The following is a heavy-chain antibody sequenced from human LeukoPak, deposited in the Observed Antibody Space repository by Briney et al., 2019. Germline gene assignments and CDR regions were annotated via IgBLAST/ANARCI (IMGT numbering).Heavy chain of an antibody. D-gene: IGHD6-19*01. V-gene: IGHV3-30-3*01. Sequence: GGSLRLSCAASGFTFSSYVMHWVRQAPGKGLEWVAVISYDGSNKYYADSVKGRFTISRDNSKNTLYLQMNSLRAEDTAVYYCARDPTRIAVAGPGDYWGQGTLVTVSS. CDR1: GFTFSSYV. J-gene: IGHJ4*02. CDR2: ISYDGSNK. CDR3: ARDPTRIAVAGPGDY.